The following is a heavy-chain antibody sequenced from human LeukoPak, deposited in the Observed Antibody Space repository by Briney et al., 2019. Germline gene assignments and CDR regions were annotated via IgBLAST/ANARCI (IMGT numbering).Heavy chain of an antibody. CDR1: GGSISSYY. D-gene: IGHD2-21*01. CDR2: IYYSGST. V-gene: IGHV4-59*01. Sequence: SETLSLTCTVSGGSISSYYWSWIRQPPGKGLEWLGYIYYSGSTNYNPSLKSRVTISVDTSKNQFSLKLSSVTAADTAVYYCARGPIMVGIDYWGQGTLVTVSS. J-gene: IGHJ4*02. CDR3: ARGPIMVGIDY.